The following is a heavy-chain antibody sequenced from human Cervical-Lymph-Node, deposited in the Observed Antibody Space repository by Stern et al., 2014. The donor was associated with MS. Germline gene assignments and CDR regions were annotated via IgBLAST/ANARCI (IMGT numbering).Heavy chain of an antibody. J-gene: IGHJ4*02. Sequence: EVQLVESGGGLVQPGGSLRLSCAASGFTFSSYWMTWVRQAPGKGLEWVANIKEDESQKNYMASVKGRFTITRDNAKNSLYLQINSLRVEDTAVYYCANNDYTLWGQGTLVTVSS. V-gene: IGHV3-7*01. CDR3: ANNDYTL. CDR2: IKEDESQK. D-gene: IGHD3-3*01. CDR1: GFTFSSYW.